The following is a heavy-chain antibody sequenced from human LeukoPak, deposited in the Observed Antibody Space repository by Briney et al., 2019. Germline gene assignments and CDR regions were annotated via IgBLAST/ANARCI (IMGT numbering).Heavy chain of an antibody. V-gene: IGHV4-4*02. Sequence: SETLSLTCAVSGGSISSSNWWSWVRQPPGKGLEWIGEIYHSGSTNYNPSLKSRVTISVDKSKNQFSLKLSSVTAADTAVYYCARVMGDSSGYYHPYFDYWGQGTLVTVSS. D-gene: IGHD3-22*01. CDR1: GGSISSSNW. CDR3: ARVMGDSSGYYHPYFDY. CDR2: IYHSGST. J-gene: IGHJ4*02.